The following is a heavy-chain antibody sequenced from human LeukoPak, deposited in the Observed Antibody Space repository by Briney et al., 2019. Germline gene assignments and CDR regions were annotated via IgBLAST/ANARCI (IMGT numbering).Heavy chain of an antibody. CDR1: GGSISSSSYY. J-gene: IGHJ4*02. CDR2: IYYSGST. D-gene: IGHD2-2*01. Sequence: SETLSLTCTVSGGSISSSSYYWGWIRQPPGKGLEWIGSIYYSGSTYYNPSLKSRVTISVDTSKNQFSLKLSSVTAADTAVYYYARQYCSSTSCPGHYWGQGTLVTVSS. CDR3: ARQYCSSTSCPGHY. V-gene: IGHV4-39*01.